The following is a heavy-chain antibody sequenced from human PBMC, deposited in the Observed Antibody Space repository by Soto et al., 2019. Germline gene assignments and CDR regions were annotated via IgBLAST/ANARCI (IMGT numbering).Heavy chain of an antibody. CDR2: VSHDGTLY. V-gene: IGHV3-30*18. CDR1: GFTYSSCA. CDR3: VKDRSDTWSFDY. Sequence: QVQLVESGGGVVQPGRSLRLSCSASGFTYSSCAMHWVRQVPGKGLEWLAVVSHDGTLYPYADSVKGRFTISRDNSRKMLYLQMYSLRPDDTAVYYCVKDRSDTWSFDYWGQGTLVTVSS. D-gene: IGHD2-8*02. J-gene: IGHJ4*02.